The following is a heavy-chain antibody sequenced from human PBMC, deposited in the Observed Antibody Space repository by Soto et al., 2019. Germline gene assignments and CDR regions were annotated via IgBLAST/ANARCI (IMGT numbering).Heavy chain of an antibody. Sequence: QLQLQESGPGLVKPSETLFLTCTVSGGSISSSSYYWGWIRQPPGKGLEWIGSIYYSGSTYYNPSLKSRVTISVDTSKNQFSLKLSSVTAADTAVYYCARLELTGISLGTYMDVWGKGTTVTVSS. CDR2: IYYSGST. V-gene: IGHV4-39*01. D-gene: IGHD1-20*01. CDR3: ARLELTGISLGTYMDV. CDR1: GGSISSSSYY. J-gene: IGHJ6*03.